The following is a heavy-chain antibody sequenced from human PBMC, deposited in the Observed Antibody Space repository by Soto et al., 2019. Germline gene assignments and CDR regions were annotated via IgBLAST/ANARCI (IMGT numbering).Heavy chain of an antibody. J-gene: IGHJ3*01. D-gene: IGHD3-16*01. V-gene: IGHV3-21*01. CDR3: AREGGLSSSPLHDAFDL. CDR1: GFTFSNFG. Sequence: NPGGSLRLSCAASGFTFSNFGMHWVRQAPGKGLEWISSISSAGSFIYYADSVKGRFTISRDNARTSLYLQMKGLRGEDTAVYFCAREGGLSSSPLHDAFDLWGRGTMVTVSS. CDR2: ISSAGSFI.